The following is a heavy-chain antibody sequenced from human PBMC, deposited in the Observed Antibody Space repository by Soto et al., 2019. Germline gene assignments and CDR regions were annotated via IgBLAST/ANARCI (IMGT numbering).Heavy chain of an antibody. D-gene: IGHD6-19*01. CDR2: IIPILGIA. CDR3: ARDHSSGTPGDNWFAP. J-gene: IGHJ5*02. V-gene: IGHV1-69*04. Sequence: ASVKVSCKASGGTFSSYTISWVRQAPGQVLEWMGRIIPILGIANYAQKFQGRVTITADKSTSTAYMEQSSLRSEDTAVYYCARDHSSGTPGDNWFAPWGQGTLVTVSS. CDR1: GGTFSSYT.